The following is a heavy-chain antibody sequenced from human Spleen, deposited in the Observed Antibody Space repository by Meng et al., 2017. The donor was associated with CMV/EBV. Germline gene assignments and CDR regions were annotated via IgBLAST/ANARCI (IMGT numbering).Heavy chain of an antibody. V-gene: IGHV1-2*02. CDR3: ARGEGMDLPYGMDV. J-gene: IGHJ6*02. CDR2: INPNTGVT. Sequence: ASVKVSCKASGYTFTGYYMHWVRQAPGQGLEWVGWINPNTGVTNYAQKFQGRVTMTRDTPISTAYMELSRLRSDDTAVFYCARGEGMDLPYGMDVWGQGTTVTVSS. CDR1: GYTFTGYY. D-gene: IGHD2-2*03.